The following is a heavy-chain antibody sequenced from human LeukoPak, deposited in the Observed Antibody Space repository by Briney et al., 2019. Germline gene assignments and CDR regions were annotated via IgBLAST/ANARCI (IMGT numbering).Heavy chain of an antibody. CDR2: ISYDGSNK. Sequence: GGTLRLSCTGSGFTFGDYAMSWVRQAPGKGLEWVAVISYDGSNKYYADSVKGRFTISRDNSKNTLYLQMNSLRAEDTAVYYCAKDFITMVRGVTYYFDYWGQGTLVTASS. V-gene: IGHV3-30*04. CDR1: GFTFGDYA. D-gene: IGHD3-10*01. J-gene: IGHJ4*02. CDR3: AKDFITMVRGVTYYFDY.